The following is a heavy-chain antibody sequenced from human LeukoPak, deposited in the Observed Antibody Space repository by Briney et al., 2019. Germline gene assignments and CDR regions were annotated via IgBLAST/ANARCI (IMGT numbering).Heavy chain of an antibody. D-gene: IGHD3-10*01. CDR2: ISSSSSYT. Sequence: GGSLRLSCAASGFTFSDYYMSWIRQAPGKGLEWVSYISSSSSYTNYADSVKGRFTISRDNAKNSLYLRMNSLRAEDTAVYYCARVPGSGVKGPPQGAFDIRGQRTMVTVSS. V-gene: IGHV3-11*06. J-gene: IGHJ3*02. CDR1: GFTFSDYY. CDR3: ARVPGSGVKGPPQGAFDI.